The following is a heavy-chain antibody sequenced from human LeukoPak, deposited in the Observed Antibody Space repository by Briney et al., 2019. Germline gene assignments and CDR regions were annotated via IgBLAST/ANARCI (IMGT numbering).Heavy chain of an antibody. V-gene: IGHV3-33*08. Sequence: PGGSLRLSCAASGFTFSSYAIHWVRQAPGKGLEWVAVIWYDGSIQYYADSVQGRFTISRDSSENTLYLQMNSLRAEDTAVYYCARDKSWYFDYWGQGTLVTVSS. CDR1: GFTFSSYA. CDR3: ARDKSWYFDY. J-gene: IGHJ4*02. D-gene: IGHD6-13*01. CDR2: IWYDGSIQ.